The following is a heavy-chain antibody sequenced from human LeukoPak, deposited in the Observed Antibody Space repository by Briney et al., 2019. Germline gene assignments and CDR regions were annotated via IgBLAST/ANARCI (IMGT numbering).Heavy chain of an antibody. CDR1: GYTFTGYY. D-gene: IGHD1-1*01. Sequence: ASVKVSCKASGYTFTGYYVHWVRQAPGQGLEWMGWINPNSSGTNYAQKIQGRVTMTRDTSISTAYMELSRLTSDDTAVYYCARAPIPGWNSFFDYWGQGTLVTVSS. CDR2: INPNSSGT. J-gene: IGHJ4*02. V-gene: IGHV1-2*02. CDR3: ARAPIPGWNSFFDY.